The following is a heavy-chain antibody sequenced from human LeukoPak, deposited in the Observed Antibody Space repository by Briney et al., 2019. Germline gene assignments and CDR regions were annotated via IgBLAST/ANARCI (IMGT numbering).Heavy chain of an antibody. V-gene: IGHV1-18*01. CDR2: ISGYNGNT. CDR1: GYTFINYG. Sequence: ASVKVSCKASGYTFINYGISWVRQAPGRGLEWMGWISGYNGNTNYTQELQGRVSMTTDTSTSTAYMELRSLRSDDTAVYYCARVRYYDFWSDPRWFDPWGQGTLVTVSS. D-gene: IGHD3-3*01. CDR3: ARVRYYDFWSDPRWFDP. J-gene: IGHJ5*02.